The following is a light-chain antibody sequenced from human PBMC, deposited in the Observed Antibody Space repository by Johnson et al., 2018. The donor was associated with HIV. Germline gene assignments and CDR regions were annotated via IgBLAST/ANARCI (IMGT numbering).Light chain of an antibody. CDR2: ENN. CDR1: SSNIGNNY. J-gene: IGLJ1*01. V-gene: IGLV1-51*02. Sequence: VLTQPPSVSAAPGQKVTISCSGSSSNIGNNYVSWYQQLPGTAPKLLIYENNKRPSGIPDRFSGSKSGTSATLGITGLQTGDEADYYCGTWDTSLSAGGVFGAGTKVTVL. CDR3: GTWDTSLSAGGV.